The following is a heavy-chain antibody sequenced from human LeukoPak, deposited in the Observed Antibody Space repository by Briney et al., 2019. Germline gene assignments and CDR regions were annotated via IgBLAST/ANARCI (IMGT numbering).Heavy chain of an antibody. V-gene: IGHV3-23*01. CDR1: GFTFTNFA. CDR3: AKLGGSGTWNNFFHY. Sequence: PGGSLRLSCAASGFTFTNFAMSWVRQAPGKGLEWVSAINAGADSTHYADSVQGRFTISRDNSKNTLYLQMNSLTAEDTAVYYCAKLGGSGTWNNFFHYWGQGTLVTVSP. D-gene: IGHD3-10*01. J-gene: IGHJ4*02. CDR2: INAGADST.